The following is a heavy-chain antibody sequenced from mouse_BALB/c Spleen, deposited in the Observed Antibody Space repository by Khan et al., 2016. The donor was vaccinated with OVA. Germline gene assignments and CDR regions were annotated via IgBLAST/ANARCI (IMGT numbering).Heavy chain of an antibody. CDR1: GYSFTGYY. D-gene: IGHD2-14*01. Sequence: EVQLVESGPDLVKPGASVKMSCKASGYSFTGYYMNWVKQSHGKSLECIGRVNPNTGNTNYNQKFRGKAILIVDTSSSTAYMELRSLTSEDSAVYYCARGYDFFAYWGQGTLVTGSA. CDR2: VNPNTGNT. CDR3: ARGYDFFAY. V-gene: IGHV1-26*01. J-gene: IGHJ3*01.